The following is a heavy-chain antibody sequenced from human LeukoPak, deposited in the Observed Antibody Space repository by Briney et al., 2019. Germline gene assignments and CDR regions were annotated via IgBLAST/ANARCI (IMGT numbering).Heavy chain of an antibody. Sequence: SETLSLTCAVYGGSFSGYYWSWIRQPPGKGLEWIGYIYYSGSAYYNPSLKSRVTISVDTSENQFSLKLSSVTAADTAVYYCARVNYGSATKEDYWGQGTLVTVSS. CDR2: IYYSGSA. CDR1: GGSFSGYY. D-gene: IGHD3-10*01. CDR3: ARVNYGSATKEDY. J-gene: IGHJ4*02. V-gene: IGHV4-34*09.